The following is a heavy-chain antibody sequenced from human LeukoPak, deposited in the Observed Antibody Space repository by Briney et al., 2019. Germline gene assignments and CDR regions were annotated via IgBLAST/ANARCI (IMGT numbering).Heavy chain of an antibody. Sequence: GGSLRLSCAASGFTFSSYWMHWVRQAPGKGLVGVSRINSDGSSTIYADSVKGRFTISRDNAKNTLYLQMNSLRAEDTAVYYCASTTIFGVVMPYYYYYMDVWGKGTTVTVSS. J-gene: IGHJ6*03. CDR2: INSDGSST. CDR1: GFTFSSYW. D-gene: IGHD3-3*01. CDR3: ASTTIFGVVMPYYYYYMDV. V-gene: IGHV3-74*01.